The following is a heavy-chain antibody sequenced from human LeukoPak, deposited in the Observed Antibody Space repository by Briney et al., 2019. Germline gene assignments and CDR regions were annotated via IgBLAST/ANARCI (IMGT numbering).Heavy chain of an antibody. Sequence: GGSLRLSCAASGFSFSTHWMSLVRQTPEKGLEFVANIDQGGSERNYMDSLKGRCTISRDNAKKSLYLKINTLRADDTAVYYCARDPESSSFDLWGRGALVTVSS. J-gene: IGHJ4*02. CDR1: GFSFSTHW. V-gene: IGHV3-7*01. CDR3: ARDPESSSFDL. CDR2: IDQGGSER. D-gene: IGHD6-13*01.